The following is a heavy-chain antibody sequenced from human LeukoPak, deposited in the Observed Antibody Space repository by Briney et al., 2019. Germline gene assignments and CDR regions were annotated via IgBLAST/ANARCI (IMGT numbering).Heavy chain of an antibody. CDR2: ISYDGRNE. D-gene: IGHD2-15*01. V-gene: IGHV3-30*04. CDR1: EFSFSTYT. Sequence: GGSLRLSCAASEFSFSTYTIHWVRQVPGKGLEWVAVISYDGRNEYYADSARGRFTISRDNSKNTLYLQMNSLRPEDTAVYYCARVLRYCSGGLCHFFDYWGQGTLVTVSS. J-gene: IGHJ4*02. CDR3: ARVLRYCSGGLCHFFDY.